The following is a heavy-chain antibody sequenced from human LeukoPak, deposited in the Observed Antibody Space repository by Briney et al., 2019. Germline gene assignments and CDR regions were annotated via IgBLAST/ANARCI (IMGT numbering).Heavy chain of an antibody. CDR3: ARVTISGSWPLFDY. J-gene: IGHJ4*02. Sequence: GASVKVSCKASGYTLTSYGFSWVRQAPGQGLELMGLVSANNRNTKFAQNLQGRVTMSTDTSTSTAYMELASLRSDDTAVYYCARVTISGSWPLFDYWGQGTLVTVSS. V-gene: IGHV1-18*01. CDR2: VSANNRNT. CDR1: GYTLTSYG. D-gene: IGHD6-13*01.